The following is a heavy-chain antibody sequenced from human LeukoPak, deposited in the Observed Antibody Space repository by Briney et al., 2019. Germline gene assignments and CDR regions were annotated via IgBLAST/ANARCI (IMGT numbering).Heavy chain of an antibody. V-gene: IGHV4-34*01. Sequence: PSETLSLTCAVYGGSFSGYYWSWIRQPPGKGLEWIGEINHSGSTNYNPSLKSRVTISVDTSKNQFSLKLSSVTAADTAVYYCARDGYFYTSGTYFYESGPAAPDYWGQGTLVTVSS. CDR1: GGSFSGYY. CDR3: ARDGYFYTSGTYFYESGPAAPDY. CDR2: INHSGST. D-gene: IGHD3-10*01. J-gene: IGHJ4*02.